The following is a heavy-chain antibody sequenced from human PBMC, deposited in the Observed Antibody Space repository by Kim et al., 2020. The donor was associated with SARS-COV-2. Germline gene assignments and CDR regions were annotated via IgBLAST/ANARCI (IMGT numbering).Heavy chain of an antibody. Sequence: SLKRRVTISVDTSTHQFSLKLSSVTAADTAVYYCARLSYDFWSGNTYFDPWGQGTLVTVSS. D-gene: IGHD3-3*01. CDR3: ARLSYDFWSGNTYFDP. V-gene: IGHV4-39*01. J-gene: IGHJ5*02.